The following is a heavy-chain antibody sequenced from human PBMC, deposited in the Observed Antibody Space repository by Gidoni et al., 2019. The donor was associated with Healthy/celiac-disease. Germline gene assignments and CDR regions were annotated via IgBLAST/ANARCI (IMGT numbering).Heavy chain of an antibody. CDR1: GGTLISYA. J-gene: IGHJ4*02. CDR2: ILPRFGTA. Sequence: VQMVQSWAEVQKPRSSVKVSCKASGGTLISYALSWVRQAPGQGLEWMGGILPRFGTANYAQKFQGRVTITADKSTSTSDMELSSMRSEDTAVYYCASRSGYSYGPDYWGQGTLVTVSS. V-gene: IGHV1-69*14. D-gene: IGHD5-18*01. CDR3: ASRSGYSYGPDY.